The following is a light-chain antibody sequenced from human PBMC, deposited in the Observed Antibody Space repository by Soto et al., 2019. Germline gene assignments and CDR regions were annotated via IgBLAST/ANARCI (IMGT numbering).Light chain of an antibody. CDR1: SSDVGSYNR. CDR3: SLYTGGNPSYV. Sequence: QSALTQPPSVSGSPGQSVTISCTGTSSDVGSYNRVSWYQQPPGTAPKLMIYEVSNRPSGVPDRFSGSKSGNTASLTISGLQAEDEADYYCSLYTGGNPSYVFGTGTKLTVL. J-gene: IGLJ1*01. CDR2: EVS. V-gene: IGLV2-18*01.